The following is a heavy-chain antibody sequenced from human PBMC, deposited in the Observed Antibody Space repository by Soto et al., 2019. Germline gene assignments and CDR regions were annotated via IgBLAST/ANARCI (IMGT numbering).Heavy chain of an antibody. Sequence: PGGSLRLSCAASGFTFSDYWMHWFRLAPEKGLVWVARMNSDGSNRGYADSVKGRFTISRDNAKNTLYLQLSGLRAEDTALYYCARWFTYGNFDYFDYWGQGTQVTVS. J-gene: IGHJ4*02. D-gene: IGHD3-10*01. CDR2: MNSDGSNR. CDR1: GFTFSDYW. CDR3: ARWFTYGNFDYFDY. V-gene: IGHV3-74*01.